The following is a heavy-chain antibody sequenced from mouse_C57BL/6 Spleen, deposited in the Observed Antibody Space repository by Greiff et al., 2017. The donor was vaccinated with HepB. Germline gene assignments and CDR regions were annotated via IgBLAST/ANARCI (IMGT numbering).Heavy chain of an antibody. CDR1: GYAFSSYW. D-gene: IGHD1-1*01. J-gene: IGHJ4*01. CDR3: AREGYGSSYGDYAMDY. CDR2: IYPGDGDT. Sequence: QVQLQQSGAELVKPGASVKISCKASGYAFSSYWMNWVKQRPGKGLEWIGQIYPGDGDTNYNGKFKGKATLTADKSSSTAYMQLSSLTSEDSAVYYCAREGYGSSYGDYAMDYWGQGTSGTVSS. V-gene: IGHV1-80*01.